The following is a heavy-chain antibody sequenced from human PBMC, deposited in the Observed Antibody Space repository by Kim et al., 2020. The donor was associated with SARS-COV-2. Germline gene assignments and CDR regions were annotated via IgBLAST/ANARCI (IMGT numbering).Heavy chain of an antibody. CDR2: ISYTGST. CDR1: GDSSSIYY. V-gene: IGHV4-59*13. CDR3: ARELREGGRYYFDQ. J-gene: IGHJ4*02. D-gene: IGHD3-16*02. Sequence: SETLSLTCAVSGDSSSIYYWSWIRQPPGKGLEYIGYISYTGSTNYNPSLKSRVTISVDTPQSQFSLLLSAVTAADTAVYYCARELREGGRYYFDQWGQGTLVTVSS.